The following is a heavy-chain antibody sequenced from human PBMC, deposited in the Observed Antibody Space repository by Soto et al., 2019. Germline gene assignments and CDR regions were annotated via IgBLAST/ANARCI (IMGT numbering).Heavy chain of an antibody. CDR1: GGSIDNYY. Sequence: SETLSLTCSASGGSIDNYYWSWIRQAPGKGLEWIGYVYHNGRTSYNPSLKSRVSISVDTSKNQFSLKLSSVTAADTAVYYCGGKNYDSSGYFDYWGQGTLVTVSS. CDR2: VYHNGRT. V-gene: IGHV4-59*01. D-gene: IGHD3-22*01. CDR3: GGKNYDSSGYFDY. J-gene: IGHJ4*02.